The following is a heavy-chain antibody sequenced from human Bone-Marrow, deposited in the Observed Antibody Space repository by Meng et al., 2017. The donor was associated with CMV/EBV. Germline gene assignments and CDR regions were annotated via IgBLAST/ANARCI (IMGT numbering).Heavy chain of an antibody. Sequence: ASVKVSCKASGGTFSSYAISWVRQAPGQGLEWMGWISAYNGNTNYAPSLQARVTLTADTSTSTAYMDLRSLRSDDTAVYYCATGPTHENFDFWGQGTLVTVSS. V-gene: IGHV1-18*01. CDR2: ISAYNGNT. CDR1: GGTFSSYA. D-gene: IGHD2/OR15-2a*01. CDR3: ATGPTHENFDF. J-gene: IGHJ4*02.